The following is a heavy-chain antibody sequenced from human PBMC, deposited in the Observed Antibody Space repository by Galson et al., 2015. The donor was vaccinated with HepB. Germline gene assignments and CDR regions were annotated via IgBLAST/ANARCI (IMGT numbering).Heavy chain of an antibody. V-gene: IGHV1-69*13. CDR3: ASSGTTVVTPYWFDP. CDR1: GGTFSSYA. D-gene: IGHD4-23*01. CDR2: IIPIFGTA. J-gene: IGHJ5*02. Sequence: SVKVSCKASGGTFSSYAISWVRQAPGQGLEWMGGIIPIFGTANYAQKFQGRVTITADESTSTAYMELSSLRSEDTAVYYCASSGTTVVTPYWFDPWGQGTLVTVSS.